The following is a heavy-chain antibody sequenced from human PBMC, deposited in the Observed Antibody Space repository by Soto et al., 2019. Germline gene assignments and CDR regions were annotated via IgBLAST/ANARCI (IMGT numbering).Heavy chain of an antibody. CDR3: ATERSYSSGWYRSLPNQEPSFQH. CDR2: FDPEDGET. J-gene: IGHJ1*01. D-gene: IGHD6-19*01. CDR1: GYTLTELS. Sequence: ASVKVSCKVSGYTLTELSMHWVRQAPGKGLEWMGGFDPEDGETIYAQKFQGRVTMTEDTSTDTAYMELSSLRSEDTAVYYCATERSYSSGWYRSLPNQEPSFQHWGQGTLVTVSS. V-gene: IGHV1-24*01.